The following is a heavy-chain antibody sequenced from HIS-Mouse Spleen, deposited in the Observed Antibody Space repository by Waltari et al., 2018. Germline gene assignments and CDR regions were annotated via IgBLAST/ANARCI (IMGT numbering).Heavy chain of an antibody. D-gene: IGHD1-26*01. J-gene: IGHJ3*02. V-gene: IGHV4-39*07. CDR2: IYYSGST. CDR3: AREGPGVGATTDAFDI. CDR1: GGSTSSSSYY. Sequence: QLQLQESGPGLVKPSETLSLTCTVSGGSTSSSSYYWGWIRQPPGKGLEWIGSIYYSGSTYYNPSLKSRVTISVDTSKNQFSLKLSSVTAADTAVYYCAREGPGVGATTDAFDIWGQGTMVTVSS.